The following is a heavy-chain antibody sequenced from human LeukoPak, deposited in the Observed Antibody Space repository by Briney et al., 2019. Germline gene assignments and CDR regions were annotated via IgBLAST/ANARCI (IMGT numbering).Heavy chain of an antibody. CDR1: GFTFSNYN. V-gene: IGHV3-21*01. CDR3: AREASRIKDMDL. D-gene: IGHD2-15*01. Sequence: GGSLRLSCAASGFTFSNYNMNWVRQARGKGLEWVSSIGTSDSDMYYVDSVKGRFAISRDNAKNSLYLQMNSLRAEDTAVYYCAREASRIKDMDLWGQGTTVTVSS. J-gene: IGHJ6*02. CDR2: IGTSDSDM.